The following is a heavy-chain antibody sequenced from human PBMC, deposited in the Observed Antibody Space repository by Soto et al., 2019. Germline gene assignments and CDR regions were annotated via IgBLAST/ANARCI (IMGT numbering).Heavy chain of an antibody. Sequence: QVQLVQSGAEVKKPGSSVKVSCKASGGTFSSYTISWVRQAPGQGLEWMGRIIPILGIANYAQQFQGRVTITAEKSTNTPYMELSSLRSEDTDVYYSAREGVVPAAMHREYHWFDPWGQGTLVTVSS. J-gene: IGHJ5*02. CDR3: AREGVVPAAMHREYHWFDP. CDR1: GGTFSSYT. V-gene: IGHV1-69*08. CDR2: IIPILGIA. D-gene: IGHD2-2*01.